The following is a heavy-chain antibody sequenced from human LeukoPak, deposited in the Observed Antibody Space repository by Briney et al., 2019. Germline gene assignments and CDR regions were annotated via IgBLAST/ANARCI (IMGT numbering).Heavy chain of an antibody. Sequence: GGSLRLSCAASGFTFSSYGMHWVRQAPGKGLEWVAVISYDGSNKYYADSVKGRFTISRDNSKNTLYLQMNSLRAEDTAVYYCAKDDPLRTTSYQPVDYWGQGTLLTVSS. CDR2: ISYDGSNK. J-gene: IGHJ4*02. V-gene: IGHV3-30*18. D-gene: IGHD2-2*01. CDR3: AKDDPLRTTSYQPVDY. CDR1: GFTFSSYG.